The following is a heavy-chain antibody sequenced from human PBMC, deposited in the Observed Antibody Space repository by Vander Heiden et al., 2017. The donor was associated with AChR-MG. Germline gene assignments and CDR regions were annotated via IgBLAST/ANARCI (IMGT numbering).Heavy chain of an antibody. Sequence: EVQLVESGGGLVKPGGSLRLSCAASGFTFSSYSMNWVRQAPGKGLEWVSSISSSSSYIYYADSVKGRFTISRDNAKNSLYLQMNSLRAEDTAVYYCARDDTGNYYYYYGMDVWGQGTTVTVSS. V-gene: IGHV3-21*01. J-gene: IGHJ6*02. D-gene: IGHD3-22*01. CDR3: ARDDTGNYYYYYGMDV. CDR2: ISSSSSYI. CDR1: GFTFSSYS.